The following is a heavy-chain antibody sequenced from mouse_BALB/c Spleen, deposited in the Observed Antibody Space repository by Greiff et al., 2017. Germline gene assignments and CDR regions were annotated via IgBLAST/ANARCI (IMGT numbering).Heavy chain of an antibody. Sequence: EVQLQESGAELVRPGALVKLSCKASGFNIKDYYMHWVKQRPEQGLEWIGWIDPENGNTIYDPKFQGKASITADTSSNTAYLQLSSLTSEDTAVYYCARIGIYYDYDGGFAYWGQGTLVTVSA. D-gene: IGHD2-4*01. J-gene: IGHJ3*01. CDR3: ARIGIYYDYDGGFAY. CDR1: GFNIKDYY. CDR2: IDPENGNT. V-gene: IGHV14-1*02.